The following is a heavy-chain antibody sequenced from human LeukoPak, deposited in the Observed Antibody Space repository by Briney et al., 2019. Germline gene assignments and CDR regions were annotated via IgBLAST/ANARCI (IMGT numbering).Heavy chain of an antibody. CDR3: AKDIFAAAGNWLDP. Sequence: SETLSLTCSVSGDSISSSYWSWIRQPAGKGLEWVGRVYTSDTSNCNPSLKSRLTMSVDTSKNQISLKLTSVTAADTAIYYCAKDIFAAAGNWLDPWGQGVLVTVSS. CDR2: VYTSDTS. J-gene: IGHJ5*02. D-gene: IGHD3-9*01. CDR1: GDSISSSY. V-gene: IGHV4-4*07.